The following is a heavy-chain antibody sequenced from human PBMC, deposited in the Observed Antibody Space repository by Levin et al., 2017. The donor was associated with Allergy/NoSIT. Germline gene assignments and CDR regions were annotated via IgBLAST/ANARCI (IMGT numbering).Heavy chain of an antibody. Sequence: SETLSLTCAVYGGSFSGYYWSWIRQPPGKGLEWIGEINHSGSTNYNPSLKSRVTISVDTSKNQFSLKLSSVTAADTAVYYCARAEGASPFDYWGQGTLVTVSS. J-gene: IGHJ4*02. CDR2: INHSGST. V-gene: IGHV4-34*01. D-gene: IGHD1-26*01. CDR1: GGSFSGYY. CDR3: ARAEGASPFDY.